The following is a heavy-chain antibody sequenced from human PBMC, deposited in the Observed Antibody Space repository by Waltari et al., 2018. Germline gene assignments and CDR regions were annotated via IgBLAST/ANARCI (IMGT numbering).Heavy chain of an antibody. CDR2: INPNGNTI. CDR1: GFSFSTYW. J-gene: IGHJ6*02. D-gene: IGHD3-10*01. CDR3: ARSECMDV. Sequence: EVQLVESGGGLVQPGGSLRLSCAASGFSFSTYWINWARQAPGEVLVWVSRINPNGNTIVYADSVKGRFTTSRDNAKNTLYLQMNSLRDDDTAVYYCARSECMDVWGQVTTVTVSS. V-gene: IGHV3-74*01.